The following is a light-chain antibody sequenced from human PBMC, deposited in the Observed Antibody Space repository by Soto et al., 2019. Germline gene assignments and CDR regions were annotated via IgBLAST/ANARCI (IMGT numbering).Light chain of an antibody. CDR3: QQYNNWPFT. CDR2: GVS. CDR1: QSVNGN. Sequence: EIMMTQSPVTLSVSPGERATLSCRASQSVNGNLSWYQQNPGQAPRLLIYGVSTRATGIPASFIGNGSGTEFTLTASSLQPEDFAVYYCQQYNNWPFTFGPGTKVDIK. V-gene: IGKV3-15*01. J-gene: IGKJ3*01.